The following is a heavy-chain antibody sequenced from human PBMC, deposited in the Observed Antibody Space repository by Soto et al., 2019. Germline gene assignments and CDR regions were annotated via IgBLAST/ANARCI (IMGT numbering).Heavy chain of an antibody. J-gene: IGHJ5*01. V-gene: IGHV5-10-1*01. CDR3: AKRLDEWCGWFES. CDR2: IDPSDSSA. CDR1: GYTFINYW. Sequence: PGASLKISCLASGYTFINYWITWVRHMPGKGLERMGTIDPSDSSAVYNPSFQGHITISVAKFITTAYLHWSSLRASDTAIYYCAKRLDEWCGWFESWGQGTKVTVYS. D-gene: IGHD2-8*01.